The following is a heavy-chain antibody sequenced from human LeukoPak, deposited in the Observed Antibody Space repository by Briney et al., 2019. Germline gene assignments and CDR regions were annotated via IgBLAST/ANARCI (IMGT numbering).Heavy chain of an antibody. CDR1: GYTFTGYY. V-gene: IGHV1-2*06. CDR2: INPNSGGT. J-gene: IGHJ4*02. Sequence: ASVKVSCKASGYTFTGYYMHWVRQAPGQGLEWMGRINPNSGGTNYAKKCQGRVTMTWDTSISTAYMELSRLRSDDTAVYYCARGARGTWAWGDWGQGTLVTVSS. D-gene: IGHD3-10*01. CDR3: ARGARGTWAWGD.